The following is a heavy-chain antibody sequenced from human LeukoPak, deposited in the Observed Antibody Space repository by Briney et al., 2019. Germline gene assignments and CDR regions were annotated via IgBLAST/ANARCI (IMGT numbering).Heavy chain of an antibody. J-gene: IGHJ4*02. D-gene: IGHD6-19*01. CDR3: ARGGDIAVAGIFLDY. CDR1: GGSFSGYY. Sequence: SETLSLICAVYGGSFSGYYWSWIRQPPGKGLEWIGEINHSGSTNHNPSLKSRVTISVDTSKNQFSLKLSSVTAADTAVYYCARGGDIAVAGIFLDYWGQGTLVTVSS. CDR2: INHSGST. V-gene: IGHV4-34*01.